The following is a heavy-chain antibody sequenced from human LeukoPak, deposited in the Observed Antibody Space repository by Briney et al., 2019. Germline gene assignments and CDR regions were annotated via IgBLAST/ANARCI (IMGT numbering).Heavy chain of an antibody. V-gene: IGHV4-59*01. D-gene: IGHD1-26*01. J-gene: IGHJ4*02. Sequence: SETLSLTCTVSGGAITGYYWSWIRQPPGKGLEWIGYIYYSGSTNYNPSLKSRVTMSVDTSKKQFSLKLSSVTAADTAVYYCARSDRYSGTYFEEWGQGTLVTVSS. CDR3: ARSDRYSGTYFEE. CDR1: GGAITGYY. CDR2: IYYSGST.